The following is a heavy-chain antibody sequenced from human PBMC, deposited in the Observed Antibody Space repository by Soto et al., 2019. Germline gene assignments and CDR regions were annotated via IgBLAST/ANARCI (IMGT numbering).Heavy chain of an antibody. J-gene: IGHJ4*02. Sequence: PSETLSLTCAVSGGSISSSNWWSWVRQPPGKGLEWIGEIYHSGSTNYNPSLKSRVTISVDTSKNQFSLKLSSVTAADTAVYYCARHDYDYIWGSYFFYWGQGTLVTSPQ. V-gene: IGHV4-4*02. CDR1: GGSISSSNW. CDR2: IYHSGST. CDR3: ARHDYDYIWGSYFFY. D-gene: IGHD3-16*01.